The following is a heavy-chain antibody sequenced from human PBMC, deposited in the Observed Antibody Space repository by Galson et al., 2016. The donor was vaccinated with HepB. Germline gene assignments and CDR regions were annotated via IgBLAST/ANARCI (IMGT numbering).Heavy chain of an antibody. CDR3: ASEHDHTYWFDP. Sequence: SETLSLTCTVSGGSISSYYWSWIRQPPGKGLEWIGYIYYSGSTNYNPSLKSRVTISVDTSKNQFSLKLSSVTAADTAMYYCASEHDHTYWFDPWGQGTLVTVSS. CDR2: IYYSGST. J-gene: IGHJ5*02. D-gene: IGHD1-14*01. V-gene: IGHV4-59*08. CDR1: GGSISSYY.